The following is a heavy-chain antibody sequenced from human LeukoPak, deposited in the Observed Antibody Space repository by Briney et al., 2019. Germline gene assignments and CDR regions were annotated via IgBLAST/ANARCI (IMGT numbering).Heavy chain of an antibody. CDR3: ARNWGFDS. CDR2: ISVTGTTM. J-gene: IGHJ4*02. Sequence: GGSLRLSCAASGFTFSTFEMNWVRQAPGKGLEWVSYISVTGTTMYYADSVKGRFTISRDNAKNSLYLQMSSLRAEDTATYYCARNWGFDSWGQGTPVTVSS. D-gene: IGHD7-27*01. CDR1: GFTFSTFE. V-gene: IGHV3-48*03.